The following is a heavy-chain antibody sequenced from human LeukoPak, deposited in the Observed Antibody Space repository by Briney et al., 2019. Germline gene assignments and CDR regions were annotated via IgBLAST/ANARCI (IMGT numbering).Heavy chain of an antibody. J-gene: IGHJ4*02. CDR3: ATYYYNSGPCKD. D-gene: IGHD3-22*01. CDR1: GFTFSSHW. V-gene: IGHV3-7*05. CDR2: IKTDGGDK. Sequence: GGSLRLSCAASGFTFSSHWMTWVRQAPGKGLEWVANIKTDGGDKYYVDSVRGRFTISRDNAKNSVYLQMNSLRAEDTAMYYCATYYYNSGPCKDWGQGTLVTVSS.